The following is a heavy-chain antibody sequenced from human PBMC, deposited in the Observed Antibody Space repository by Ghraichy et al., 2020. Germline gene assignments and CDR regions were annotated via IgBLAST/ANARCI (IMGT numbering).Heavy chain of an antibody. CDR2: IYYSGST. CDR3: ARGVARWEQGGMTTGAPDFDY. D-gene: IGHD4-17*01. V-gene: IGHV4-30-4*01. J-gene: IGHJ4*02. Sequence: SQTLSLTCTVSGGSISSGDYYWSWIRQPPGKGLEWIGYIYYSGSTYYNPSLKSRVTISVDTSKNQFSLKLSSVTAADTAVYYCARGVARWEQGGMTTGAPDFDYWGQGTLVTVSS. CDR1: GGSISSGDYY.